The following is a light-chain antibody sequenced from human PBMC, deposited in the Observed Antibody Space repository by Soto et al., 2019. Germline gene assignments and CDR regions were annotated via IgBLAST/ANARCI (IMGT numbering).Light chain of an antibody. J-gene: IGLJ1*01. Sequence: QSVLTQAASVSGSPGQSITISCTGTRREVGNYNLVSWYQQHPGKAPKLIIYEGNKRPSGVSNRFSESKSGNTASLTISGLQADDEVDYYCCSYAGNNYVFGSATKVTVL. CDR2: EGN. V-gene: IGLV2-23*01. CDR1: RREVGNYNL. CDR3: CSYAGNNYV.